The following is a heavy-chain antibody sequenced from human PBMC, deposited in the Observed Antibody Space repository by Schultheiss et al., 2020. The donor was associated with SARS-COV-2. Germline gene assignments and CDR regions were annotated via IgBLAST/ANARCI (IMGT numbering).Heavy chain of an antibody. J-gene: IGHJ6*02. CDR1: GGTFSSYA. Sequence: SVKVSCKASGGTFSSYAISWVRQAPGQGLEWMGGIIPIFGTANYAQKFQGRVTITADESTSTAYMELSSLRSEDTAVYYCARDKGTTMVRGEIGYGMDVWGQGTTVTVSS. CDR2: IIPIFGTA. D-gene: IGHD3-10*01. CDR3: ARDKGTTMVRGEIGYGMDV. V-gene: IGHV1-69*13.